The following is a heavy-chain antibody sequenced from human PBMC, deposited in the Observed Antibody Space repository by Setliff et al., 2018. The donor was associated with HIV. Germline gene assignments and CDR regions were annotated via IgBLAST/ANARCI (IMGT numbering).Heavy chain of an antibody. CDR1: GDSISSGGYY. V-gene: IGHV4-61*02. CDR3: TRQSPVAGSGAFDI. Sequence: SETLSLTCTVSGDSISSGGYYWSWIRQPAGQGLEWIGRIYTSGNTNYHPSTNYNPSLKSRITISLETSRNQFSLRVTSVTATDTAVYYCTRQSPVAGSGAFDIWGQGTMVT. J-gene: IGHJ3*02. D-gene: IGHD6-19*01. CDR2: IYTSGNTNYHPST.